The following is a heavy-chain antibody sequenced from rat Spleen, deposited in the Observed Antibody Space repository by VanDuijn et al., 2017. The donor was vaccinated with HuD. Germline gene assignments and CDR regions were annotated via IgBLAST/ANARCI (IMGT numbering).Heavy chain of an antibody. J-gene: IGHJ2*01. CDR1: GFTFSDYN. Sequence: EVQLVESGGGLIQPGRSLKLSCTVSGFTFSDYNMAWVRQAPTKGLEWVAYISTAGGNTYYRDSVRGRFTISRDNAKSALYLQMDSLRSEDTATYYCTTDSYFDGTYYPGGFDYWGQGVMVTVSS. CDR3: TTDSYFDGTYYPGGFDY. D-gene: IGHD1-12*02. CDR2: ISTAGGNT. V-gene: IGHV5-27*01.